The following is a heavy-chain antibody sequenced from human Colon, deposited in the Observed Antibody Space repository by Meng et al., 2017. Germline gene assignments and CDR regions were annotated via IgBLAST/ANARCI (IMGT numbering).Heavy chain of an antibody. V-gene: IGHV1-3*01. D-gene: IGHD4-23*01. CDR2: INPGNGDT. J-gene: IGHJ4*02. Sequence: QVQVVESWAEVKEPGASVKVSCKPSGYPFSHYALHWVRQAPGQRLEWMGWINPGNGDTKSSHKFQGRLTITRDTSASTAYMELSSLRSEDTAVYYCAKDQDFGGTPDSWGQGTLVTVSS. CDR3: AKDQDFGGTPDS. CDR1: GYPFSHYA.